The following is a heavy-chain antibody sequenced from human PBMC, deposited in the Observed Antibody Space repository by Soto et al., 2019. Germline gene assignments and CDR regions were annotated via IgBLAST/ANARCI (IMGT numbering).Heavy chain of an antibody. CDR3: ARDGGGGITIFGVATNGMDV. CDR1: GGTFSSYA. J-gene: IGHJ6*02. Sequence: QVQLVQSGAEVKKPGSSVKVSCKASGGTFSSYAISWVRQAPGQGLEWMGGIIPIFGTANYAQKFQGRVTITADESTSTAYMELSSLRSEDTAVYYCARDGGGGITIFGVATNGMDVWGQGTTVTVSS. D-gene: IGHD3-3*01. CDR2: IIPIFGTA. V-gene: IGHV1-69*12.